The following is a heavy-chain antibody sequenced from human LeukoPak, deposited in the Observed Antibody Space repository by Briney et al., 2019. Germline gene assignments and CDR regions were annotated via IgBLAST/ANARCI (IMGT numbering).Heavy chain of an antibody. V-gene: IGHV1-69*13. D-gene: IGHD3-10*01. CDR3: ASSLLWFGELSHGMDV. J-gene: IGHJ6*04. CDR2: IIPIFGTA. Sequence: ASVKVSCKASGGTFSSYAISWVRQAPGQGLEWMGGIIPIFGTANYAQKLQGRVTIAADESTSTAYMELSSLRSEDTAVYYCASSLLWFGELSHGMDVWGKGTTVTVSS. CDR1: GGTFSSYA.